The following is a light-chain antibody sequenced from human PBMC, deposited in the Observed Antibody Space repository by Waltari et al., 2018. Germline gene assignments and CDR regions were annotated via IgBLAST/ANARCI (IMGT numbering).Light chain of an antibody. CDR1: QSLLNTDDGFTY. CDR2: TLA. V-gene: IGKV2-40*01. CDR3: MQRLEFPYT. Sequence: IVMTQTPLSLPVTPGEPASISCRSSQSLLNTDDGFTYLDWCFQKPGQSPQLLIYTLAYRASGVPDRFSGTGSGSNFSLKISRVEAEDVGVYYCMQRLEFPYTFGQGTRLDIK. J-gene: IGKJ2*01.